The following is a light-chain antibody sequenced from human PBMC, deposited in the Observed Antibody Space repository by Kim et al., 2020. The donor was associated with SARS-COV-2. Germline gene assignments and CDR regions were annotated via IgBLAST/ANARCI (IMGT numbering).Light chain of an antibody. Sequence: QTATRTCTGNSNNVGNQGAAWLQQHQGPPPKLLSYRDNDRPSGISERLSASRSGNTASLTISGLQPEDEADYYCSAWDISLNAWVFGGGTQLTVL. CDR1: SNNVGNQG. V-gene: IGLV10-54*01. J-gene: IGLJ3*02. CDR2: RDN. CDR3: SAWDISLNAWV.